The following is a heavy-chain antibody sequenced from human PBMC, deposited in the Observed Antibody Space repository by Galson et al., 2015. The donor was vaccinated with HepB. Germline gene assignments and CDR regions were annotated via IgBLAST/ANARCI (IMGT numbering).Heavy chain of an antibody. Sequence: SVKVSCKVSGYTFTSYAMHWVRQAPGQRLEWMGWINAGNGNTKYSQKFQGRVTITRDTSASTAYMELSSLRSEDTAVYYCARVAGLIRGAGYRFDPWGQGTLVTVSS. CDR1: GYTFTSYA. CDR3: ARVAGLIRGAGYRFDP. J-gene: IGHJ5*02. D-gene: IGHD6-19*01. V-gene: IGHV1-3*01. CDR2: INAGNGNT.